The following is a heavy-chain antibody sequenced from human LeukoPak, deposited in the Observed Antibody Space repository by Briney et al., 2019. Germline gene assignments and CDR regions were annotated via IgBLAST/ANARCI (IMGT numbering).Heavy chain of an antibody. D-gene: IGHD3-22*01. CDR2: ISSSSSYI. CDR1: GFTFSSYS. J-gene: IGHJ6*02. CDR3: ASPGGNDSSGYYNYYYYGMDV. V-gene: IGHV3-21*01. Sequence: GGSLRLSCAASGFTFSSYSMNWVRQAPGKGLEWVSSISSSSSYIYYADSVKGRFTISRDNAKNSLYLQMSSLRAEDTAVYYCASPGGNDSSGYYNYYYYGMDVWGQGTTVTVSS.